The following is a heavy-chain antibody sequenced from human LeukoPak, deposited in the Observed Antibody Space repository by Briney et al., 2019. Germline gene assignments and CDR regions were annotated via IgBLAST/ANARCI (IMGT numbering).Heavy chain of an antibody. V-gene: IGHV3-48*03. J-gene: IGHJ4*02. CDR3: AKAGASVDTAYFDY. CDR1: GFTFSSYE. Sequence: GGSLRLSCAASGFTFSSYEMNWVRQAPGKGLEWVSYISSSGSTIYYADSVKGRFTISRDNPKNTLYLQMNSLRAEDTAVYYCAKAGASVDTAYFDYWGQGTLVTVSS. D-gene: IGHD5-18*01. CDR2: ISSSGSTI.